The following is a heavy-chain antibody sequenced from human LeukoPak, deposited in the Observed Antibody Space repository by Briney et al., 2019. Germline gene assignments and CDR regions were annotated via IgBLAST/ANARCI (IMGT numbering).Heavy chain of an antibody. V-gene: IGHV3-48*01. D-gene: IGHD1-1*01. J-gene: IGHJ4*02. Sequence: GGSLRLPCAASGFTFSSYSMNWVRQAPGKGLEWVSYISSSSSTIYYADSVKGRFTISRDNAKNSLYLQMNSLRAEDTAVYYCARAGWSTSGSFDYWGQGTLVTVSS. CDR2: ISSSSSTI. CDR1: GFTFSSYS. CDR3: ARAGWSTSGSFDY.